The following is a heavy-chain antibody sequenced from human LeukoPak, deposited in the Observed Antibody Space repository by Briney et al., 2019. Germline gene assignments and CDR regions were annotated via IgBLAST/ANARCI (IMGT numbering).Heavy chain of an antibody. CDR1: GFTFSSYN. CDR2: IKQDGSEK. J-gene: IGHJ5*02. V-gene: IGHV3-7*01. CDR3: ARVGGTTVTNRDWFDP. Sequence: GGSLRLSCAASGFTFSSYNMNWVHQAPGKGLEWVANIKQDGSEKYYVDSVKGRFTISRDNAKNSLYLQMNSLRAEDTAVYYCARVGGTTVTNRDWFDPWGQGTLVTVSS. D-gene: IGHD4-17*01.